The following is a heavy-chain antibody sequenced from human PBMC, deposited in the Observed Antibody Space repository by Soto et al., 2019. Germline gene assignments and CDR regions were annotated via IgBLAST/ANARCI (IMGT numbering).Heavy chain of an antibody. J-gene: IGHJ6*02. Sequence: GGSLRLSCAASGFTFSSYGMHWVRQAPGKGLEWVAVIWYDGSNKYYADSVKGRFTISRDNSKNTLYLQMNSLRAEDTAVYYCASLAGGYSGYDPASNGMDVWGQGTTVTVSS. CDR1: GFTFSSYG. CDR2: IWYDGSNK. D-gene: IGHD5-12*01. CDR3: ASLAGGYSGYDPASNGMDV. V-gene: IGHV3-33*01.